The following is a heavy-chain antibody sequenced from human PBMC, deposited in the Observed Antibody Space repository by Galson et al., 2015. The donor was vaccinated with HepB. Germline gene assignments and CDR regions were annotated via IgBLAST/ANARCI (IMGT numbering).Heavy chain of an antibody. CDR2: ISAYNGNT. Sequence: SVKVSCKASGYTFTSYGISWVRQAPGQGLEWMGWISAYNGNTNYAQKLQGRVTMTTDTSTSTAYMELRSLRSDDTAVYYCARDGVRIAVAGKQKRTLQNWFDPWGQGTLVTVSS. CDR3: ARDGVRIAVAGKQKRTLQNWFDP. CDR1: GYTFTSYG. J-gene: IGHJ5*02. D-gene: IGHD6-19*01. V-gene: IGHV1-18*04.